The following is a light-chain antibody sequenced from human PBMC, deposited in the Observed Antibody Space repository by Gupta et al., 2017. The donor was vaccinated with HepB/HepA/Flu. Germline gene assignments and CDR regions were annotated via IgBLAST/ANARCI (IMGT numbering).Light chain of an antibody. J-gene: IGKJ4*01. V-gene: IGKV3-11*01. CDR2: DTS. CDR1: QNVGNY. CDR3: QQHDKWPLT. Sequence: EIVLTQSPGTLSLSPGERATLSCRTSQNVGNYLAWYQQKPGQAPRLLMHDTSDRATGIPARFSGSGSGTDFTLTISGLEPEDFAVDYCQQHDKWPLTFGGGTRVDIK.